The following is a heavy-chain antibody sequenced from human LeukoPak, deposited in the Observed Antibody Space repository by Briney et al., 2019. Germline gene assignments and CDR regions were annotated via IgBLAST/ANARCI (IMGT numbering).Heavy chain of an antibody. D-gene: IGHD5-24*01. V-gene: IGHV1-69*04. CDR1: GGTFSSYA. J-gene: IGHJ4*02. CDR2: IIPIVGVA. CDR3: ARDGEMATIYFDY. Sequence: ASVKVSCKASGGTFSSYAISWVRQAPGQGLEWMGTIIPIVGVANYAQKFQGRVTITADKFTSTAYMELSSLRSEDTAVYYCARDGEMATIYFDYWGQGTLVTVSS.